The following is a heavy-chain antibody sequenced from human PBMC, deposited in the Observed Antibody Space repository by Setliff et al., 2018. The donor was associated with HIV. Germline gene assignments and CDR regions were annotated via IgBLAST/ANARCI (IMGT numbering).Heavy chain of an antibody. CDR2: IVVGSGNT. Sequence: SVKVSCKASGFSFTSSAMQWVRQARGQRLEWIGWIVVGSGNTNYAQKFQERVTISRDTSTGTAYMELSSPRSEDTAVYYCAGGAYSYGWDYYNYGMDVWGQGTTVTVSS. J-gene: IGHJ6*02. CDR3: AGGAYSYGWDYYNYGMDV. CDR1: GFSFTSSA. D-gene: IGHD5-18*01. V-gene: IGHV1-58*02.